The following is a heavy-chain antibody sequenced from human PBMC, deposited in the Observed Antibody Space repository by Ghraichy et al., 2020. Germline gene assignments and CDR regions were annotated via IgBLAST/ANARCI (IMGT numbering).Heavy chain of an antibody. CDR3: ARQNWNYAGDIDP. CDR1: DGSISSSTYH. J-gene: IGHJ5*02. CDR2: IYYSGNT. D-gene: IGHD1-7*01. V-gene: IGHV4-39*01. Sequence: SETLSLTCTVSDGSISSSTYHWGWIRQPPGKGLEWIGSIYYSGNTYYTPSLKSRVTISVDTSKNQFSLRLSSVTAADTAVYYCARQNWNYAGDIDPLGQGTLVTGSS.